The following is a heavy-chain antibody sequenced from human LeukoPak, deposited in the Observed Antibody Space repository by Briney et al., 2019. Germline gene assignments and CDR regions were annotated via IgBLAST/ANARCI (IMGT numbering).Heavy chain of an antibody. V-gene: IGHV3-23*01. D-gene: IGHD2-2*01. CDR1: GFTFCSYA. CDR3: AKGACDCSSTSCYFNWFDP. J-gene: IGHJ5*02. CDR2: INGSGGGT. Sequence: GGTLRLSCAASGFTFCSYAMRWVRQAPGLGLKGVSAINGSGGGTYYADSVKGRFTISTDNSKSTLYLQMDSLRAEDTAVYNCAKGACDCSSTSCYFNWFDPWGQGTLVTVSS.